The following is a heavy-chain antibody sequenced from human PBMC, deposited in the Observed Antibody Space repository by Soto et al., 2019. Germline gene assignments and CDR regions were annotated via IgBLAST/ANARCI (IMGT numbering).Heavy chain of an antibody. D-gene: IGHD5-18*01. J-gene: IGHJ6*02. CDR3: ARDRVQLWSTYYYYYGMDV. V-gene: IGHV3-30-3*01. CDR1: GFTFSSYA. Sequence: GGSLRLSCAASGFTFSSYAMHWVRQAPGKGLEWVAVISYDGSNKYYADSVKGRFTISRDNSKNTLYLQMNSLRAEDTAVYYCARDRVQLWSTYYYYYGMDVWGQGTTVTVSS. CDR2: ISYDGSNK.